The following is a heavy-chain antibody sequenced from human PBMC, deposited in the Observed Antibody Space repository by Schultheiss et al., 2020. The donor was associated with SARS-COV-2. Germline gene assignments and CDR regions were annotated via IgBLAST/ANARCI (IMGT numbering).Heavy chain of an antibody. V-gene: IGHV3-20*04. D-gene: IGHD3-16*01. Sequence: GGSLRLSCAASGSSISGYAMSWVRQAPGKGLEWVSGISWNSGSIGYADSVKGRFTISRDNAKNSLYLQMNSLRAEDTAVYYCAREYGLGYYYYGMDVWGQGTTVTVSS. J-gene: IGHJ6*02. CDR2: ISWNSGSI. CDR1: GSSISGYA. CDR3: AREYGLGYYYYGMDV.